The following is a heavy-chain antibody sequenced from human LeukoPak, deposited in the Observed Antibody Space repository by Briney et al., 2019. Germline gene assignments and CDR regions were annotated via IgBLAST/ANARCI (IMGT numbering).Heavy chain of an antibody. CDR1: GGSFSGYY. J-gene: IGHJ4*02. CDR3: ARGLGEDWIHWVAARRRIPRYFDY. V-gene: IGHV4-34*01. D-gene: IGHD6-6*01. Sequence: SETLSLTCAVYGGSFSGYYWSWIRQPPGKGLEWIGEINHSGSTNYNPSLKSRVTISVDTSKNQFSLKLSSVTAADTAVYYCARGLGEDWIHWVAARRRIPRYFDYWGQGTLVTVSS. CDR2: INHSGST.